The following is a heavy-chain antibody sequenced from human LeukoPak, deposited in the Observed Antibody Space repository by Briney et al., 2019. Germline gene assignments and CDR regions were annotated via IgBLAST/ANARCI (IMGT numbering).Heavy chain of an antibody. CDR2: IYYSGST. D-gene: IGHD2-15*01. CDR1: GGSISSGSYY. CDR3: ARHDSMGAATLFRFDP. V-gene: IGHV4-61*01. Sequence: KSSETLSLTCTVSGGSISSGSYYWSWIRQPPGKGLEWIGYIYYSGSTNYNPSLKSRVTISVDTSKNQFSLKLSSVTAADTAVYYCARHDSMGAATLFRFDPWGQGTLVTVSS. J-gene: IGHJ5*02.